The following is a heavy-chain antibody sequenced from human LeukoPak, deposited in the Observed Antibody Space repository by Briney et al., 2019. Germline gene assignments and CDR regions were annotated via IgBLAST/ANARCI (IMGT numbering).Heavy chain of an antibody. J-gene: IGHJ4*02. D-gene: IGHD5-18*01. CDR2: IYYSGST. CDR3: ARVSPGYSYGYSIDY. Sequence: GSLRLSCAASGFTFSTYSMNWVRQPPGKGLEWIGSIYYSGSTYYNPSLKSRVTISVDTSKNQFSLKLSSVTAADTAVYYCARVSPGYSYGYSIDYWGQGTLVTVSS. V-gene: IGHV4-39*07. CDR1: GFTFSTYS.